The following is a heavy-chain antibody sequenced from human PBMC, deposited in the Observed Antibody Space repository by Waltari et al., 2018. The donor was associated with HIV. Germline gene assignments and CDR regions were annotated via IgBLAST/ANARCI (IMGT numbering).Heavy chain of an antibody. D-gene: IGHD3-22*01. Sequence: QLQLQESGPGLVKPSETLSLTCTVSGGSISSSSYYWGWIRQPPGKGLEWIGSIYYRRSTYYNPSLKSRVTISVDTSKNQFSLKLSSVTAADTAVYYCARVGYFYDSGGFVVPHYFESWGQGSLVTVSS. V-gene: IGHV4-39*01. CDR3: ARVGYFYDSGGFVVPHYFES. CDR2: IYYRRST. J-gene: IGHJ4*02. CDR1: GGSISSSSYY.